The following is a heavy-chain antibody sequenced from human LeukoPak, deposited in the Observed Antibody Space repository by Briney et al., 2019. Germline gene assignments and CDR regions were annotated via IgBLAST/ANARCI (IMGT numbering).Heavy chain of an antibody. D-gene: IGHD2-2*02. CDR1: GYTFTGYY. CDR2: INPNSGGT. Sequence: ASEKVSCKASGYTFTGYYMHWVRQAPGQGLEWMGWINPNSGGTNYAQKFQGRVTMTRDTSISTAYMELSRLRSDDTAMYYCARDGPRGYCSSTSCYIDDEELGYWGQGTLVTVSS. J-gene: IGHJ4*02. V-gene: IGHV1-2*02. CDR3: ARDGPRGYCSSTSCYIDDEELGY.